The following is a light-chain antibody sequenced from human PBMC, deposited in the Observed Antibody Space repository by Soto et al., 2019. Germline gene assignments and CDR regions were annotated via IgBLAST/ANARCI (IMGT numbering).Light chain of an antibody. J-gene: IGKJ1*01. Sequence: DIQMTQSPSTLSASVGDRVTITCRASQNINMWLAWYQQKPGKAPKLLIYDASSLQSGVPSRFGGSGSGTDFTLTITSLLPDDCATYYCQQLNNYPRTFGQGTKVDIK. CDR1: QNINMW. V-gene: IGKV1-5*01. CDR3: QQLNNYPRT. CDR2: DAS.